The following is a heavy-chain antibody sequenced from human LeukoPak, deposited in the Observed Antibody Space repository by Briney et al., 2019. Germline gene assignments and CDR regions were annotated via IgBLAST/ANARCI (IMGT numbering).Heavy chain of an antibody. J-gene: IGHJ4*02. D-gene: IGHD6-19*01. CDR1: GVSVSNHY. Sequence: SVTLSLTCTVSGVSVSNHYWSWIRQPPGKGLEWIGWFYYSGGTYFNPSLGSRVTISADASRNHLSLNLRSLTAADTAVYYCARHSSGWHFDSWGQGALVTVSS. CDR3: ARHSSGWHFDS. V-gene: IGHV4-59*02. CDR2: FYYSGGT.